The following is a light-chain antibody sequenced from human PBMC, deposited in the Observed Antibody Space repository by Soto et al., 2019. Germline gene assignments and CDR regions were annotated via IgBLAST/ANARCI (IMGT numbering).Light chain of an antibody. J-gene: IGLJ3*02. CDR1: SSNIGSNY. CDR2: SNN. CDR3: AAWDDSLSGSV. Sequence: QSVLTQPPSASGTPGQRVTISCSGSSSNIGSNYLYWYQQFPGTAPKLLIYSNNQRPSGVPDRFSGSKSGTSASLAISGLRSEDEADYYCAAWDDSLSGSVFGGGTKLTVL. V-gene: IGLV1-47*02.